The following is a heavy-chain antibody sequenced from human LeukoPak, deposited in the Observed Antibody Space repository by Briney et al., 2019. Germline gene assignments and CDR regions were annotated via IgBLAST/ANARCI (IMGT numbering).Heavy chain of an antibody. CDR3: ARGYCGGDCYGD. CDR2: IDSSSSHI. V-gene: IGHV3-21*01. CDR1: GFSFSSYA. D-gene: IGHD2-21*02. Sequence: GGSLRLSCAASGFSFSSYAMNWVRQAPGKGLEWVASIDSSSSHIYYADSVKGRFTISRDNTKSSLYLQMNSLRAEDMAVYYCARGYCGGDCYGDWGQGTLVTVAS. J-gene: IGHJ1*01.